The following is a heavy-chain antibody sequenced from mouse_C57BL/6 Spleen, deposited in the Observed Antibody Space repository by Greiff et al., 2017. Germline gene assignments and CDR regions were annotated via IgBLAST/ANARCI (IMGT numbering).Heavy chain of an antibody. Sequence: EVQLQQSGTVLARPGASVKMSCKTSGYTFTSYWMHWVKQRPGQGLEWIGAIYPGNSDTSYNQKFKGKAKLTAVTSASTAYMELSSLTDEDSAVYYCTRGPYSNYYFDYWGQGTTLTVSS. D-gene: IGHD2-5*01. CDR3: TRGPYSNYYFDY. CDR2: IYPGNSDT. J-gene: IGHJ2*01. V-gene: IGHV1-5*01. CDR1: GYTFTSYW.